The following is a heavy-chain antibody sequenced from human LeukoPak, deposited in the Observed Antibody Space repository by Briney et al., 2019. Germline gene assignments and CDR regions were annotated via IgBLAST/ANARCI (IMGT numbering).Heavy chain of an antibody. J-gene: IGHJ4*02. CDR2: ISSSSSYI. Sequence: PGGSLRLSCAASGFTFSSYSMNWVRQAPGKGLEWVSSISSSSSYIYYADSVKGRFTISRDNSKNSLYLQMNSLRAEDTAMYYCARLPGVVIHAGLYWGQGTLVTVSS. D-gene: IGHD2-21*01. CDR1: GFTFSSYS. CDR3: ARLPGVVIHAGLY. V-gene: IGHV3-21*01.